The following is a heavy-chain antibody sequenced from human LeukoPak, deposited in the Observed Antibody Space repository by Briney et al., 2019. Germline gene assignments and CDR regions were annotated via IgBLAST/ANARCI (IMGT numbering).Heavy chain of an antibody. D-gene: IGHD6-13*01. Sequence: GSLRLSCAASGFTVSSTYISWVRQAPGKGLEWVSSISSSSSYIYYADSVKGRFTISRDNAKNSLYLQMNSLRAEDTAVYYCAREVYSSSWSYYFDYWGQGTLVTVSS. J-gene: IGHJ4*02. V-gene: IGHV3-21*01. CDR2: ISSSSSYI. CDR1: GFTVSSTY. CDR3: AREVYSSSWSYYFDY.